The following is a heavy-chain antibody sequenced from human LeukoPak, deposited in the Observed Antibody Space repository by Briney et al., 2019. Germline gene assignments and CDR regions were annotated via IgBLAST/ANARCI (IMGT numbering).Heavy chain of an antibody. CDR3: ALGAVTRYDILTGYYLNWFDP. D-gene: IGHD3-9*01. CDR1: GYTFTGYY. CDR2: IIPNSGGT. J-gene: IGHJ5*02. Sequence: ASVKVSCKASGYTFTGYYMHWVPQAPGQGLEWMGWIIPNSGGTNYAQKFQGRVTMTRDTSISTAYMELSRLRSDDTAVYYCALGAVTRYDILTGYYLNWFDPWGQGTLVTVSS. V-gene: IGHV1-2*02.